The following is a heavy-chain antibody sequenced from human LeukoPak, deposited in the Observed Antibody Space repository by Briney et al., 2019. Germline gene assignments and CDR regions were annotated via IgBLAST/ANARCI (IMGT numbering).Heavy chain of an antibody. Sequence: SETLSLTCAVYGGSFSGYYWSWIRQPPGKGLEWIGEINHSGSTNYNPSLKSRVTISVDTSKNQFSLKLSSVTAADTAVYYCARQVPDYDFWSGYPRAQGLYWYFDLWGRGTLVTVSS. CDR1: GGSFSGYY. J-gene: IGHJ2*01. CDR3: ARQVPDYDFWSGYPRAQGLYWYFDL. CDR2: INHSGST. D-gene: IGHD3-3*01. V-gene: IGHV4-34*01.